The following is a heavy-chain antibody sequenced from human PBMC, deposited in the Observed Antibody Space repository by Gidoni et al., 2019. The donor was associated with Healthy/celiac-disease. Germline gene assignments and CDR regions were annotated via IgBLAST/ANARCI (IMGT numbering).Heavy chain of an antibody. CDR2: FDSEDGET. J-gene: IGHJ6*02. Sequence: QVQLVQSGAEVKKPGASVKVSCKVSGYTLTELTMHWVRQDPGKGLEWMGGFDSEDGETIDEQKFKGRVTMTEEKSTDTAYMEMSSMRSEETAVYYCATDVGPAAISHGYYYYGMDVWGQGTTVTVSS. V-gene: IGHV1-24*01. D-gene: IGHD2-2*02. CDR1: GYTLTELT. CDR3: ATDVGPAAISHGYYYYGMDV.